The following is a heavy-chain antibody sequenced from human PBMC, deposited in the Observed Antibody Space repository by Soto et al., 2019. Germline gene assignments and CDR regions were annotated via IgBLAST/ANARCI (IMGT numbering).Heavy chain of an antibody. CDR2: IYYSGST. Sequence: PSDTLSLTCTVSGDSISSYYWSWIRQPPGKGLERIGYIYYSGSTNYNPSLKSRVTISVDTSKNQFSLKLSSVTAADTAVYYCARDPGPGYCSGGSCPSGAFDIWGQGTMVTVSS. D-gene: IGHD2-15*01. CDR1: GDSISSYY. V-gene: IGHV4-59*01. CDR3: ARDPGPGYCSGGSCPSGAFDI. J-gene: IGHJ3*02.